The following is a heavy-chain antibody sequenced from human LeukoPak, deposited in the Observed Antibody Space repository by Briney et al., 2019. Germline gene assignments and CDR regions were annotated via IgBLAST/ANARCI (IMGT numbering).Heavy chain of an antibody. V-gene: IGHV4-4*07. CDR1: GGSISSYY. Sequence: SETLSLTCTVSGGSISSYYWSWIRQPAGKGLEWIGRIYSSGSTNYNPSLKSRVTMSVDTPKNQFSLKLSSVTAADTAVYYCASGRGSGWDDAFDIRGQGTMVTVSS. D-gene: IGHD6-19*01. J-gene: IGHJ3*02. CDR3: ASGRGSGWDDAFDI. CDR2: IYSSGST.